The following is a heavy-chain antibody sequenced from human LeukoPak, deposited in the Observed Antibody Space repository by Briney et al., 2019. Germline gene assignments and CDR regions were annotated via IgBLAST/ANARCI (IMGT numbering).Heavy chain of an antibody. CDR3: ATFTGVDY. Sequence: PGGSLRLSCAASGFTFSSYWMSWVRQAPGKGPEWVASIKEDGSEKYYVDSVKGRFTISRDNAKNSLYLQMNSLRAEDTAVYYCATFTGVDYWGQGTLVTVSS. V-gene: IGHV3-7*01. CDR2: IKEDGSEK. J-gene: IGHJ4*02. D-gene: IGHD3-10*01. CDR1: GFTFSSYW.